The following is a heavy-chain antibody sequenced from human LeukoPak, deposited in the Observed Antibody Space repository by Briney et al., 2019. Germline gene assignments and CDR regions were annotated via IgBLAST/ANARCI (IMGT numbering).Heavy chain of an antibody. CDR2: TRNKANSYTT. CDR1: GFTFSDHY. D-gene: IGHD3-10*01. J-gene: IGHJ4*02. CDR3: ARLSFSTSSGNPSDY. Sequence: GGSLRLSCAASGFTFSDHYMDWVRQAPGKGLEWVGRTRNKANSYTTEYAASVKGRFTISRDDSKNSLYLQMNSLKTEDTAVYYCARLSFSTSSGNPSDYWGQGTLVTVSS. V-gene: IGHV3-72*01.